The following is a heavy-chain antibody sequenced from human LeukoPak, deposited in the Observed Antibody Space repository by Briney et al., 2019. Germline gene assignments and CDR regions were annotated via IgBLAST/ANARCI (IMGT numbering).Heavy chain of an antibody. CDR3: AREFCYGSGSDY. V-gene: IGHV3-21*01. CDR1: GFTFSPYV. CDR2: ITSSSSDI. Sequence: GGSLRLSCAASGFTFSPYVMHWVRQAPGKGLEWVSSITSSSSDISYADSVKGRFTVSRDNAKNSLYLRMNSLRVEDTAVYYCAREFCYGSGSDYWGQGTLVTVSS. J-gene: IGHJ4*02. D-gene: IGHD3-10*01.